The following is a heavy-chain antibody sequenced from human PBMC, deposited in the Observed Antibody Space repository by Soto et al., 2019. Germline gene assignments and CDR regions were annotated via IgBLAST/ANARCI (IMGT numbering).Heavy chain of an antibody. V-gene: IGHV4-59*01. J-gene: IGHJ4*02. Sequence: QVQLQESGPGLVKPSETLSLTCSVSGGSIYSYYCTWIRQAPGKGLEWIGYIYNTDTGSTNYNPSLKSRVTISRDMSKNQFSLKLTAVTAADTAVYYCVRGSHLEDWGQGALVTFSS. CDR1: GGSIYSYY. CDR2: IYNTDTGST. CDR3: VRGSHLED.